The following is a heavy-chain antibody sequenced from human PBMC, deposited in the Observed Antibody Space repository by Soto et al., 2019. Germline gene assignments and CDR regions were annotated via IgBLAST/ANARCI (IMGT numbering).Heavy chain of an antibody. Sequence: QVQLVQSGAEVKKPGASVKVSCKASGYTFTGYYMHWVRQAPGQGLEWMGWINPNSGGTNYAQKFQGWVTMTRDTSISTAYMELSRLRSDDTAVYYCASIDFGKGYCSGGSCYHSPYYYYGMDVWGQGTTVTVSS. CDR3: ASIDFGKGYCSGGSCYHSPYYYYGMDV. CDR1: GYTFTGYY. V-gene: IGHV1-2*04. CDR2: INPNSGGT. D-gene: IGHD2-15*01. J-gene: IGHJ6*02.